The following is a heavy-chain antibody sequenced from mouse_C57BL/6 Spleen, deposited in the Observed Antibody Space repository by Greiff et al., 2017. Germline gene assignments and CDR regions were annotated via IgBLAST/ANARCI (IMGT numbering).Heavy chain of an antibody. CDR3: ARGDYEWYFDV. J-gene: IGHJ1*03. V-gene: IGHV1-50*01. D-gene: IGHD2-4*01. CDR2: IDPSDSYT. Sequence: QVQLQQPGAELVKPGASVKLSCKASGYTFTSYWMQWVKQRPGQGLEWIGEIDPSDSYTNYNQKFKGKATLTVDTSSSTAYLQLSSLTSEDSAVSYCARGDYEWYFDVWGTGTTVTVSS. CDR1: GYTFTSYW.